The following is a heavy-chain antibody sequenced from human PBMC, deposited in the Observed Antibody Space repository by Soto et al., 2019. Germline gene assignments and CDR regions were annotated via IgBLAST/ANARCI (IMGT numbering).Heavy chain of an antibody. Sequence: AGSLRLSCAASGFTFSSYAMSWVRQAPGKGLEWVSAISGSGGSTYYADSVKGRFTISRDNSKNTLYLQINSLRAEDTAVYYCAKLTKQWLNFDYWRQGTLVTVSS. V-gene: IGHV3-23*01. CDR3: AKLTKQWLNFDY. CDR2: ISGSGGST. J-gene: IGHJ4*02. CDR1: GFTFSSYA. D-gene: IGHD6-19*01.